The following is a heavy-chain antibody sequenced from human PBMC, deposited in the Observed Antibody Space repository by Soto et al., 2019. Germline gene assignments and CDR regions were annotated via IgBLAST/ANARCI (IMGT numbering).Heavy chain of an antibody. Sequence: GGSLRLSCAASGFTFSSYAMHWVRQAPGKGLEWVAVISYDGSNKYYADSVKGRFTISRDNSKNTLYLQMNSLRAEDTAVYYCARDNYGYGKYGMDVWGQGTKVTVSS. V-gene: IGHV3-30-3*01. CDR2: ISYDGSNK. CDR3: ARDNYGYGKYGMDV. D-gene: IGHD3-10*01. CDR1: GFTFSSYA. J-gene: IGHJ6*02.